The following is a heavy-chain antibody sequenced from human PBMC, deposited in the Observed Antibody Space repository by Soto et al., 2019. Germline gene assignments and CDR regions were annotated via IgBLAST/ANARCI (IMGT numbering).Heavy chain of an antibody. CDR3: ASRDCHPSCSYYGSGSPAVEYYYYGMDV. CDR1: GYTFTSYY. V-gene: IGHV1-46*01. Sequence: QVQLVQSGAEVKKPGASVKVSCKASGYTFTSYYMHWVRQAPGQGLEWMGIINPSGGSTSYAQKFQGRGTMTRDTSTSTVYRELSSLRSEDTAVYYCASRDCHPSCSYYGSGSPAVEYYYYGMDVWGQGTTVTVSS. CDR2: INPSGGST. J-gene: IGHJ6*02. D-gene: IGHD3-10*01.